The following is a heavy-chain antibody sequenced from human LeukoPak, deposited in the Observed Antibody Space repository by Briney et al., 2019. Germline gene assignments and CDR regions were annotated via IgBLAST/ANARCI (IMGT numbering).Heavy chain of an antibody. Sequence: GGSLRLSCAASGFTFSSYWMHWVRQAPGKGLVWVSRISSDGSSTSYADSVKGRFTISRDNAKNTLYLQMNSLRAEDTAVYYCARADYDSSGYWMDGYFDYWGQGTLVTVSS. V-gene: IGHV3-74*01. CDR1: GFTFSSYW. J-gene: IGHJ4*02. CDR3: ARADYDSSGYWMDGYFDY. D-gene: IGHD3-22*01. CDR2: ISSDGSST.